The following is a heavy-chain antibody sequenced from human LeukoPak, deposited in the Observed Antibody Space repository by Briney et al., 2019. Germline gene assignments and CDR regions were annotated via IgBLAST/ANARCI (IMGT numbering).Heavy chain of an antibody. D-gene: IGHD3-10*01. CDR2: INHSGST. V-gene: IGHV4-34*01. Sequence: PSETLSLTCAVYGGSFSGYYWSWIRQPPGKGLEWIGEINHSGSTYYNPSLKSRVTISVDTSKNQFSLKLSSVTAADTAVYYCASVWFGELLGVFDPWGQGTLVTVSS. CDR3: ASVWFGELLGVFDP. J-gene: IGHJ5*02. CDR1: GGSFSGYY.